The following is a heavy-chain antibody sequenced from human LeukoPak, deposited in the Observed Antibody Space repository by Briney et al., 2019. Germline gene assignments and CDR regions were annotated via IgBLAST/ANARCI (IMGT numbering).Heavy chain of an antibody. CDR3: SKDAIAAAGTPDY. CDR2: MSYDGSNK. CDR1: GFTFHSYS. Sequence: PGRSLRLSCAASGFTFHSYSMHWVRQARAKGLEWVALMSYDGSNKYYADSVKGRFTISRDNYKNTLYLQVNSQRGGDGPVHYCSKDAIAAAGTPDYWGQGTLVTVSS. D-gene: IGHD6-13*01. V-gene: IGHV3-30*04. J-gene: IGHJ4*02.